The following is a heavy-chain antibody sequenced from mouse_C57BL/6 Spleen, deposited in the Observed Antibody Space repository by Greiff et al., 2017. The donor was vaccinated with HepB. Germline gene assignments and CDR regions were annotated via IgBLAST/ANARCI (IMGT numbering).Heavy chain of an antibody. V-gene: IGHV1-63*01. CDR2: IYPGGGYT. CDR3: ARKSVAGSGAFDY. Sequence: QVQLQQSGAELVRPGASVKMSCKASGYTFTNYGIGWVKQRPGHGLEWIGDIYPGGGYTNYNEKFKGKATLTADKSSSTAYMQLSSLTSEDSAIYYCARKSVAGSGAFDYWGKGPTLTVST. CDR1: GYTFTNYG. J-gene: IGHJ2*01. D-gene: IGHD3-2*02.